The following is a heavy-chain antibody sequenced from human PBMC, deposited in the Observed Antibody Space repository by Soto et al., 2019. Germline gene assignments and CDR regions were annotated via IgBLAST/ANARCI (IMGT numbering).Heavy chain of an antibody. CDR1: GFTFSNYA. Sequence: EVQLLESGGGLVQPGGSLRLSCAASGFTFSNYAVTGVRQAPGKGLEWVSTISGSGGSTYYADSVKGRFTISRDNSKNPLYLQMNSLRAEDTAVYYCAKDQASSWYEIDYWGQGTLVTVSS. D-gene: IGHD6-13*01. V-gene: IGHV3-23*01. CDR3: AKDQASSWYEIDY. CDR2: ISGSGGST. J-gene: IGHJ4*02.